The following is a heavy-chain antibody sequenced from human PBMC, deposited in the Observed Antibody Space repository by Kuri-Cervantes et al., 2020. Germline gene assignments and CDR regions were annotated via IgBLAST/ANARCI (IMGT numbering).Heavy chain of an antibody. V-gene: IGHV3-30*03. Sequence: GESLKISCAASGFTFSSYGMHWVRQAPGKGLEWVAVISYDGSNKYYADSVKGRFTISRDNSKNTLYLQMNSLRAEDTAVYYCARAHYYDSSGYLFQHWGQGTLVTVSS. CDR1: GFTFSSYG. J-gene: IGHJ1*01. D-gene: IGHD3-22*01. CDR2: ISYDGSNK. CDR3: ARAHYYDSSGYLFQH.